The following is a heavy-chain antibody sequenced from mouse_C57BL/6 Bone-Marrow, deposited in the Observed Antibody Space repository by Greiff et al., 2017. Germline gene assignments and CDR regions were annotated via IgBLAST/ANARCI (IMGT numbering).Heavy chain of an antibody. Sequence: EVQLVESGGGLVQPGGSLKLSCAASGFTFSDYYMYWVRQTPEKRLEWVAYISNGGGSTYYPDTVKGRFTISRDNAKKTLYLQMSRLKSEDTAMYYCARHGSRGYYAMDYWGQGTSVTVSS. CDR1: GFTFSDYY. V-gene: IGHV5-12*01. D-gene: IGHD1-1*01. CDR2: ISNGGGST. J-gene: IGHJ4*01. CDR3: ARHGSRGYYAMDY.